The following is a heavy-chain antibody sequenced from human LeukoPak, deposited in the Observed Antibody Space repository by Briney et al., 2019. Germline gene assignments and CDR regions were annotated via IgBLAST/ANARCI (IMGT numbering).Heavy chain of an antibody. CDR2: IYSGGTI. CDR1: GFTVSSNY. CDR3: AREGSYDGSTMWYFDY. D-gene: IGHD3-22*01. J-gene: IGHJ4*02. V-gene: IGHV3-53*01. Sequence: QRGGSLRLSCAASGFTVSSNYMAWVRQAPGKGLEWVSVIYSGGTIYYADSVKGRFTISRDNSKNTLYLQMNSLRAEDTAVYYCAREGSYDGSTMWYFDYWGQGALVTVSS.